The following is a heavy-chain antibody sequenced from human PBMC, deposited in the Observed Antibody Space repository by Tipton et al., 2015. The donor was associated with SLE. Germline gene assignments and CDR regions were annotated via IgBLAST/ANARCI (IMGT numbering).Heavy chain of an antibody. Sequence: LRLSCTVSGGSISSYYWSWIRQPPGKGLEWIGYIYDIGSTNYNPSLKSRVTMSVDTSENQFSLKLTSVTAADTAMYYCARTLDTLDIWGQGTMVTVSS. CDR1: GGSISSYY. CDR3: ARTLDTLDI. V-gene: IGHV4-59*08. CDR2: IYDIGST. J-gene: IGHJ3*02.